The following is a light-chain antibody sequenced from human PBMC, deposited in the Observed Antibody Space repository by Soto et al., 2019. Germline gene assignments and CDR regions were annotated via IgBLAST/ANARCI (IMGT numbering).Light chain of an antibody. CDR3: QAWDSSTACVV. CDR1: KLGDKY. Sequence: SYELTQPPSVSVSPGQTASITCSGDKLGDKYASWYQQKPGQSPVLVISQDNKRPSGIPERFSGSNSGNTATLTISGTQAMDEADYYCQAWDSSTACVVFGGGTQLTVL. V-gene: IGLV3-1*01. CDR2: QDN. J-gene: IGLJ2*01.